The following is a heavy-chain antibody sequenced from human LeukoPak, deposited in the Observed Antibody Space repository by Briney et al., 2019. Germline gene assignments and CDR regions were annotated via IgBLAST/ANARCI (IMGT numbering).Heavy chain of an antibody. CDR1: GGSISSGYW. D-gene: IGHD1-26*01. Sequence: PSETLSLTCAVSGGSISSGYWWSWVRQPPMKGLEWIGEIIDSGSTNYNPSLKSRVTISVDTSKNQFSLKLSSVTAADTAVYYCARSSGSYYSYYFDYWGQGTLVTVSS. CDR2: IIDSGST. CDR3: ARSSGSYYSYYFDY. V-gene: IGHV4-4*02. J-gene: IGHJ4*02.